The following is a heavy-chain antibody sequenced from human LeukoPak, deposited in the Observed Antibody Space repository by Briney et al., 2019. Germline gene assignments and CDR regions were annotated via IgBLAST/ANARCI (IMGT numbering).Heavy chain of an antibody. CDR3: AREQRWLQSQPFDY. CDR2: ISAYNGNT. V-gene: IGHV1-18*01. CDR1: GYTFTSYG. D-gene: IGHD5-24*01. Sequence: ASVKVSCKASGYTFTSYGISWVRQAPGQGLEWMGWISAYNGNTNYGQRLQGRVTMTTDTSTSTAYMELRSLRSDDTAVYYCAREQRWLQSQPFDYWGQGTLVTVSS. J-gene: IGHJ4*02.